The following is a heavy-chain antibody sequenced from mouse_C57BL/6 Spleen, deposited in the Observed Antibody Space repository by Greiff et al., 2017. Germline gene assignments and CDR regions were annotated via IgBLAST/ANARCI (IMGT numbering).Heavy chain of an antibody. V-gene: IGHV1-55*01. CDR3: ARSLYYSNYDYFDY. CDR1: GYTFTSYW. D-gene: IGHD2-5*01. Sequence: VQLQQPGAELVKPGASVKMSCKASGYTFTSYWITWVKQRPGQGLEWIGDIYPGSGSTNYNEKFKSKATLTVDTSSSTAYMQLSSLTSEDSAVYYCARSLYYSNYDYFDYWGQGTTLTVSS. CDR2: IYPGSGST. J-gene: IGHJ2*01.